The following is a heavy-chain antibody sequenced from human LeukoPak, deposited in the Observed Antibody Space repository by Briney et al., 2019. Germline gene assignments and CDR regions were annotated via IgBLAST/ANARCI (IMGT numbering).Heavy chain of an antibody. Sequence: SETLSLTCTVSGGSISSYYWSWIRQPPGKGLEWIGYIFYSGSTNYNPSLKSRVTISIDTSKNQFSLKLSSVTSADTAVYYCAREPVSLGYYMDVWGKGTTVTASS. CDR1: GGSISSYY. CDR2: IFYSGST. V-gene: IGHV4-59*01. CDR3: AREPVSLGYYMDV. D-gene: IGHD3-16*01. J-gene: IGHJ6*03.